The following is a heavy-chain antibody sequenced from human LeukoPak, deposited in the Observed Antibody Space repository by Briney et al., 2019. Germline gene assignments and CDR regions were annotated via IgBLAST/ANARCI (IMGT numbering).Heavy chain of an antibody. Sequence: GESLKISCKGSGYTFTSYWVGWVRQMPGKGLEWMGIIYPGDSDTRYIPSFQGQVTISADKSISTAYLQWSSLKASDTAIYYCARHTREGASDTPLDYWGQGTLVTVSS. CDR2: IYPGDSDT. CDR3: ARHTREGASDTPLDY. V-gene: IGHV5-51*01. D-gene: IGHD2-15*01. CDR1: GYTFTSYW. J-gene: IGHJ4*02.